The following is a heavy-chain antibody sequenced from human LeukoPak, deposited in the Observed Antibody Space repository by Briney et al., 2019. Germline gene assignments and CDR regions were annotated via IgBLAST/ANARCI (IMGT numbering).Heavy chain of an antibody. Sequence: SETLSLTCTVSGGSISSGGYYWSWIRQHPGKGPEWIGYIYYSGSTYYNPSLKSRVTISVDTSKSQFSLKLSSVTAADTAVYYCARETVAGTFDYWGQGTLVTVSS. CDR3: ARETVAGTFDY. V-gene: IGHV4-31*03. CDR2: IYYSGST. CDR1: GGSISSGGYY. J-gene: IGHJ4*02. D-gene: IGHD6-19*01.